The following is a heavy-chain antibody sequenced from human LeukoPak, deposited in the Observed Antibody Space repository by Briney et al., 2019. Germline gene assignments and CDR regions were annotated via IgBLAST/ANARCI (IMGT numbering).Heavy chain of an antibody. CDR1: GFTFSSYA. CDR3: AKTRPLDSSSWSHGDY. D-gene: IGHD6-13*01. V-gene: IGHV3-23*01. CDR2: ISGSGTTT. J-gene: IGHJ4*02. Sequence: GGSLRLSCVASGFTFSSYAMSWVRQAPGKGLEWVSAISGSGTTTYYADSVKGRFTISRDNSKSTLYLQMNSLRAEDTAVYYCAKTRPLDSSSWSHGDYWGQGTLVTVSS.